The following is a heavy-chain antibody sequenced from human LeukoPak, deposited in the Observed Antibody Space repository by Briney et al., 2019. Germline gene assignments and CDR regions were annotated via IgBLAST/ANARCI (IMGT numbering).Heavy chain of an antibody. V-gene: IGHV3-48*03. CDR3: ARDRRGYYDSSGYYLAADYYYYYGMDV. CDR1: GFTFSSYE. CDR2: ISSSGSTI. D-gene: IGHD3-22*01. J-gene: IGHJ6*02. Sequence: PGGSLRLSCAASGFTFSSYEMLWVRQAPGKGLEGVSYISSSGSTIYYADSVKGRFTISRDNAKNSLYLQMNSLRAEDTAVYYCARDRRGYYDSSGYYLAADYYYYYGMDVWGQGTTVTVSS.